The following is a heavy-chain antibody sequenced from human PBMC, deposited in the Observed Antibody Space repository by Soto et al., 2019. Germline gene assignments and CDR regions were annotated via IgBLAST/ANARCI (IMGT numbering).Heavy chain of an antibody. Sequence: QVQLVQSGAEVKKPGASVKVSCKPSGYTFSTYYLHWVRQAPGQALEWMGVIHPSGGGTSYAQKFLGRTTVTRATSTTTVVMELSSLRSDDTAVYYCARGGHIAVVTASFDYWGQGTLVTVSS. CDR3: ARGGHIAVVTASFDY. J-gene: IGHJ4*02. V-gene: IGHV1-46*03. CDR2: IHPSGGGT. CDR1: GYTFSTYY. D-gene: IGHD2-21*02.